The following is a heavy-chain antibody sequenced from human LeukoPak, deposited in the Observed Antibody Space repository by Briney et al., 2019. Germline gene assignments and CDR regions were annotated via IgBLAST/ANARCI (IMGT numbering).Heavy chain of an antibody. J-gene: IGHJ4*02. CDR2: IYYSGST. Sequence: SETLSLTCTVSGGSISSSSYYWGWIRQPPGKGLEWIGSIYYSGSTYYNPSLKSRVTISVDTSKNQFSLKLSSVTAADTAVYYCASNPPLGGNSGNYWGQGTLVTVSS. CDR3: ASNPPLGGNSGNY. V-gene: IGHV4-39*07. CDR1: GGSISSSSYY. D-gene: IGHD4-23*01.